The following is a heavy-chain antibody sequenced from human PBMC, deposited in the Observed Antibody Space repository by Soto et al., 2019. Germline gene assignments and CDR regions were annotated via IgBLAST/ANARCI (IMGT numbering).Heavy chain of an antibody. J-gene: IGHJ6*02. CDR2: LYSSGRT. Sequence: TLSLTCSVSGGSISSGDSYWSWIRQPPGKGLEWIGNLYSSGRTYYNPSLKRRVTISVDTSKNQFSLKLSCVTAAATSVYFCARAIRGGIHGMDVWGQGTTVTVSS. D-gene: IGHD2-21*01. V-gene: IGHV4-30-4*01. CDR1: GGSISSGDSY. CDR3: ARAIRGGIHGMDV.